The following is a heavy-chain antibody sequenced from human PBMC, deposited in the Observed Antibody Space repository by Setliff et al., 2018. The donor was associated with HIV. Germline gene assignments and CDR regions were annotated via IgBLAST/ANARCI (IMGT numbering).Heavy chain of an antibody. J-gene: IGHJ4*02. Sequence: PSETLSLTCTVSGGSISSGGYYWSWIRQHPGKGLEWIGYIYYSGSTYYNPSLKSRVTISVDRSKNQFSLKLTSVTAADTALYYCARGTGSYGSDYWGQGTLVTVSS. D-gene: IGHD5-18*01. CDR3: ARGTGSYGSDY. CDR2: IYYSGST. CDR1: GGSISSGGYY. V-gene: IGHV4-31*03.